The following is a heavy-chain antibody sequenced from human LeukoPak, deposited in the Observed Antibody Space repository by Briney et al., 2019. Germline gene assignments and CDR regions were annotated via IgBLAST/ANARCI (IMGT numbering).Heavy chain of an antibody. CDR2: ISGSGGGT. Sequence: GGSLRLSCAASGSTFSSYAMSWVRQTPGKGLEWVSVISGSGGGTYYADSVKGRFTISRDNARNSLYLQMNSLRAEDTAVYYCARDRDYGDASFDYWGQGTLVTVSS. J-gene: IGHJ4*02. D-gene: IGHD4-17*01. CDR3: ARDRDYGDASFDY. V-gene: IGHV3-23*01. CDR1: GSTFSSYA.